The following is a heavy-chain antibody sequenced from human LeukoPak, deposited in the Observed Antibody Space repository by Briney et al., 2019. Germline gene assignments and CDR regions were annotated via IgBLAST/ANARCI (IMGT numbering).Heavy chain of an antibody. CDR3: ARDPRSKGGDWGDFDY. CDR1: GFTFSTYW. V-gene: IGHV3-7*01. D-gene: IGHD2-21*02. Sequence: PGGSLRLSCAASGFTFSTYWMSWVRQAPGKGLEWVANIKQGGSEKYYMDSVKGRFTISRDNARNSLNLQMNSLRAEDTAVYYCARDPRSKGGDWGDFDYWGQGTLVTVSS. CDR2: IKQGGSEK. J-gene: IGHJ4*02.